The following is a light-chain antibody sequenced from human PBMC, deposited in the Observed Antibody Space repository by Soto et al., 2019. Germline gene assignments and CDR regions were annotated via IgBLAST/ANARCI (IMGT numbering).Light chain of an antibody. CDR1: QSISSW. CDR3: QQYNNFWT. CDR2: DAS. V-gene: IGKV1-5*01. J-gene: IGKJ1*01. Sequence: DIQMTQSPSALSASVGDRVTITCRASQSISSWLAWYQQKPGKAPRLLIYDASYLERGVPSRFSGSGSGTEFTLTISDLQPDDLATYYCQQYNNFWTIGPGTKVDIK.